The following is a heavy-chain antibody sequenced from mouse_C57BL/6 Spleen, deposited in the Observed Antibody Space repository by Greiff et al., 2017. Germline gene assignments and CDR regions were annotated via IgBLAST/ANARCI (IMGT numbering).Heavy chain of an antibody. CDR1: GYTFTDYE. CDR3: TNYYGSSYPSY. D-gene: IGHD1-1*01. J-gene: IGHJ2*01. V-gene: IGHV1-15*01. CDR2: IDPETGGT. Sequence: VKLMESGAELVRPGASVTLSCKASGYTFTDYEMHWVKQTPVHGLEWIGAIDPETGGTAYNQKFKGKAILTADKSSSTAYMELRSLTSEDSAVYYCTNYYGSSYPSYWGQGTTLTVSS.